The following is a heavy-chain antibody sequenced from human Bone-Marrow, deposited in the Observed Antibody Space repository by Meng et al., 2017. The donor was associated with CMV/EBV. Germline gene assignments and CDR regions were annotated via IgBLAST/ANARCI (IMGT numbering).Heavy chain of an antibody. Sequence: GGSLRLSCAASGFTFSSYAMHWVRQSPGKGLEWLAVISYDGSNIYYADSVKGRFTISRDNSKNTLYLQVNSLRVEDKAVYYCAREGKDGYNWGYFDYWGQGTLVTVSS. D-gene: IGHD5-24*01. CDR3: AREGKDGYNWGYFDY. CDR2: ISYDGSNI. CDR1: GFTFSSYA. J-gene: IGHJ4*02. V-gene: IGHV3-30-3*01.